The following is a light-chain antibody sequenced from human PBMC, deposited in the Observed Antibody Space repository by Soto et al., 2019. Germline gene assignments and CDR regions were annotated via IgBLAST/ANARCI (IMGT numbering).Light chain of an antibody. CDR2: KSS. Sequence: DIQMTQSPSTLSASVGDRVTITCRASQSISSWLAWYQQKPGQDPKLLIYKSSSLESGVPSRFSGSGSGTEFTLTISSLQPDEFATYYCQQYNSYSWTFGQGTKGEIK. CDR1: QSISSW. J-gene: IGKJ1*01. CDR3: QQYNSYSWT. V-gene: IGKV1-5*03.